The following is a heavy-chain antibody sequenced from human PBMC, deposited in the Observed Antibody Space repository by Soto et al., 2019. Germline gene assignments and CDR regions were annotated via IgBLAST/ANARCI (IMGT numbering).Heavy chain of an antibody. CDR1: GYTFTGYY. CDR3: ARGGSSGYYYADAFDI. V-gene: IGHV1-2*02. D-gene: IGHD3-22*01. Sequence: GASVKVSCKASGYTFTGYYMHWVRQAPGQGLEWMGWINPNSGGTNYAQKFQGRVTMTRDTSISTAYMELSRLRSDDTAVYYCARGGSSGYYYADAFDIWGQGTMVTVSS. J-gene: IGHJ3*02. CDR2: INPNSGGT.